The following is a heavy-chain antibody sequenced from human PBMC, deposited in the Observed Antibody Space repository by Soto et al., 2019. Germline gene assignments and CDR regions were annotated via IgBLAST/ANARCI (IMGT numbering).Heavy chain of an antibody. D-gene: IGHD2-21*02. V-gene: IGHV4-39*01. J-gene: IGHJ5*02. Sequence: QLQLQESGPGLVKPSETLSLTCSVSGGSISSSSYFWGWIRQPPGKGLEWIGSIYYSGRTYYNPSVKSRVTVSVHTSKNQFSLKLSSVTAADTAVYYCARHPSDFWFDPWGQGTLVTVSS. CDR3: ARHPSDFWFDP. CDR1: GGSISSSSYF. CDR2: IYYSGRT.